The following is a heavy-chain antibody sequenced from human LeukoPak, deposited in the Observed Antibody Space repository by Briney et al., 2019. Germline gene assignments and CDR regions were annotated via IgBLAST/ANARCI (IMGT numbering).Heavy chain of an antibody. D-gene: IGHD3-22*01. J-gene: IGHJ4*02. CDR3: ARDRNYYDSSGYHRVDY. V-gene: IGHV3-48*04. CDR2: ISSSSSTI. Sequence: GGSLRLSCAASGFTFSDYSMNWIRQAPGRGLEWVSYISSSSSTIYYADSVKGRFTISRDNAKNSLYLQMNSLRAEDTAVYYCARDRNYYDSSGYHRVDYWGQGTLVTVSS. CDR1: GFTFSDYS.